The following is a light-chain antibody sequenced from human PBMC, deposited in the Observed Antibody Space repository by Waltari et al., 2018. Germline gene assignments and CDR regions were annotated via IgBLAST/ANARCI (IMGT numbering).Light chain of an antibody. CDR1: SLRSYY. Sequence: SSELTQDPAVSVALGQTVRITCQGDSLRSYYASWYQQKPGQAPVLVIYGKNNRPSGIPDRFSVSSSGNTASLTITWAQAEDEADYYCNSRDSSGNVVFGGGTKLTVL. V-gene: IGLV3-19*01. CDR2: GKN. J-gene: IGLJ2*01. CDR3: NSRDSSGNVV.